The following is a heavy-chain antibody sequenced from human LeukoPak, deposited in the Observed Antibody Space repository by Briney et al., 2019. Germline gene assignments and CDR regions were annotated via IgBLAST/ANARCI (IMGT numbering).Heavy chain of an antibody. CDR2: IIPIFDSA. V-gene: IGHV1-69*05. J-gene: IGHJ4*02. Sequence: GSSVKGSCKASGGTFTNYAFNWVRQAPGQGLEWMGRIIPIFDSAHYAQRFQGRITITTDESSTTAYMTLSSLTSDDTAVYYCASQDASIYSESSTSPTYSDWGQGTLVTVSS. CDR3: ASQDASIYSESSTSPTYSD. CDR1: GGTFTNYA. D-gene: IGHD3-22*01.